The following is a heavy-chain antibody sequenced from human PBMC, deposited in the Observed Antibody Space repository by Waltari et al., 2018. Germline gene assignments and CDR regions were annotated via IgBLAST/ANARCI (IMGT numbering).Heavy chain of an antibody. J-gene: IGHJ4*02. CDR2: ISTDGSST. V-gene: IGHV3-74*01. CDR3: ARGWQSIDY. CDR1: GFTFNSYW. Sequence: EVQLVESGGGLVQPGGSLRLSCAAAGFTFNSYWMHWVRQAPGKGRVWVSRISTDGSSTDYADSVKGRFTISRDNAKNTLYLQLNSLRAEDTAVYYCARGWQSIDYWGQGTLVTVSS.